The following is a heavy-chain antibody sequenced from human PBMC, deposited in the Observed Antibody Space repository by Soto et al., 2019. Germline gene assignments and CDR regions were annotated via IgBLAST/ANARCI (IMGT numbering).Heavy chain of an antibody. CDR1: GGSISSSSYY. J-gene: IGHJ5*02. V-gene: IGHV4-39*01. Sequence: QLQLQESGPGLVKPSETLSLTCTVSGGSISSSSYYWGWIRQPPGKGLEWIGSIYYSGSTYYNPSLKSRVTISVDTSKNQFSLKLSSVTAADTAVYYCARTHLAYWAAAGPGDWFDPWGQGTLVTVSS. D-gene: IGHD6-13*01. CDR2: IYYSGST. CDR3: ARTHLAYWAAAGPGDWFDP.